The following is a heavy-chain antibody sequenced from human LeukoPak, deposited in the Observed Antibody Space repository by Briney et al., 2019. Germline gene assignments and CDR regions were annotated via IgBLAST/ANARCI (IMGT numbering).Heavy chain of an antibody. V-gene: IGHV1-2*02. Sequence: ASVKVSCKASGYSFSDNYMHWVRQAPGQGLEWMGWINPNSGGTNYAQKFQGRVTMTRDASISTAYLELSRLRSDDTAVYYCAREVYGYSSFDYWGQGTLLTVSS. CDR3: AREVYGYSSFDY. CDR1: GYSFSDNY. J-gene: IGHJ4*02. D-gene: IGHD5/OR15-5a*01. CDR2: INPNSGGT.